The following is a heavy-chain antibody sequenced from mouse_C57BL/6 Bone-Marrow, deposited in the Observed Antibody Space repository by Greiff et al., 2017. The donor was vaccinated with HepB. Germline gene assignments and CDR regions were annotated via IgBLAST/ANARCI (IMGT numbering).Heavy chain of an antibody. J-gene: IGHJ2*01. V-gene: IGHV1-55*01. CDR2: IYPGSGST. D-gene: IGHD1-1*01. Sequence: QVQLQQPGAELVKPGASVKMSCKASGYTFTSYWITWVKQRPGQGLEWIGDIYPGSGSTNYNEKFKSKATLTVDTSSSTAYMQHSSLTSEDSAVYYCARGGYTTVVATGYFDYWGQGTTLTVSS. CDR3: ARGGYTTVVATGYFDY. CDR1: GYTFTSYW.